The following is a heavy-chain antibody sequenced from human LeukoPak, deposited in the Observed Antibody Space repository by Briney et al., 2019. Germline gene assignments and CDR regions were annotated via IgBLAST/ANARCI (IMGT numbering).Heavy chain of an antibody. CDR1: GFTFSDSG. CDR2: ISSTGGST. J-gene: IGHJ4*02. Sequence: PGGSLRLSCAASGFTFSDSGMHWVRQAPGKGLEWVSVISSTGGSTYYADSVKGRFTISRDNSKNTLYLQMNSLRAEDSAVYFCAKDPGSNWWGYFDYWGQGTLVTVSS. V-gene: IGHV3-23*01. D-gene: IGHD6-13*01. CDR3: AKDPGSNWWGYFDY.